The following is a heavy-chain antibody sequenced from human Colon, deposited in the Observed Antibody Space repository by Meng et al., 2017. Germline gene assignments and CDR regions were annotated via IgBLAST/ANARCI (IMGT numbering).Heavy chain of an antibody. Sequence: GESLKTSCAASRFTFSDYFMSWVRQAPGKGLEWIAYISGHSNTIYYADSVMGRVSISRDNAKNSMYLQMYSLGAEDTAVYYCARDVRFSRVGLDVWGQGTTVTVSS. CDR3: ARDVRFSRVGLDV. CDR1: RFTFSDYF. J-gene: IGHJ6*02. CDR2: ISGHSNTI. D-gene: IGHD3-10*02. V-gene: IGHV3-11*01.